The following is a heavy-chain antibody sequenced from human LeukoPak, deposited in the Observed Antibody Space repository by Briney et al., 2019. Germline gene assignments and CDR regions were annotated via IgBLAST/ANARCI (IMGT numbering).Heavy chain of an antibody. CDR3: ARGGTYCSSSSCYMGYYEFNGMDV. CDR2: MNPNSGYT. CDR1: GYSFTSHD. Sequence: ASVKVSCKAFGYSFTSHDIHWVRQASGQGLECMGWMNPNSGYTAYAQKFEGRVSMTRNTAINTAYLEVTSLRSEDTAVYYCARGGTYCSSSSCYMGYYEFNGMDVWGQGTTVTVSS. D-gene: IGHD2-2*02. J-gene: IGHJ6*02. V-gene: IGHV1-8*01.